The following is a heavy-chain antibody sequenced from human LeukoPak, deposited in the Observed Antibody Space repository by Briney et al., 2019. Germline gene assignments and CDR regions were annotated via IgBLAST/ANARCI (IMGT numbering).Heavy chain of an antibody. CDR2: INSDGSWT. Sequence: GGSLRLSCAASGNYWMHWVRQAPGKGLVWVSHINSDGSWTSYADSVKGRFTISRDNSKNTPYLQMNSLRAEDTAVYYCARDRAAYFDYWGQGTPVTVSS. D-gene: IGHD2-15*01. CDR1: GNYW. J-gene: IGHJ4*02. V-gene: IGHV3-74*01. CDR3: ARDRAAYFDY.